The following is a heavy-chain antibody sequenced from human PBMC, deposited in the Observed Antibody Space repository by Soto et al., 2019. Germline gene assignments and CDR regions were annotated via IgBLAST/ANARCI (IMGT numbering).Heavy chain of an antibody. CDR2: IYYSGST. CDR1: GGSISSYY. V-gene: IGHV4-59*01. Sequence: SETLSLTCTVSGGSISSYYWSWFRQPPGKGLEWIGYIYYSGSTNYNPSLKSRVTISVDTSKNQFSLKLSSVTAADTAVYYCARVISVYCSGGSCLSGAYNWFDPWGQGTLVTVSS. J-gene: IGHJ5*02. D-gene: IGHD2-15*01. CDR3: ARVISVYCSGGSCLSGAYNWFDP.